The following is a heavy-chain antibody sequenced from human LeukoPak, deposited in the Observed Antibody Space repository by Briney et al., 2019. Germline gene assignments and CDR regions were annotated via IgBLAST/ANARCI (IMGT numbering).Heavy chain of an antibody. CDR3: ARGGDGYNSYYFDY. D-gene: IGHD5-24*01. Sequence: SETLSLTCTVSGYSISSGYYWGWIRQPPGKGLEWIGSIYHSGSTYYNPSLKSRVTISVDTSKNQFSLKLSSVTAADTAVYYCARGGDGYNSYYFDYWGQGTLVTVSS. J-gene: IGHJ4*02. CDR2: IYHSGST. V-gene: IGHV4-38-2*02. CDR1: GYSISSGYY.